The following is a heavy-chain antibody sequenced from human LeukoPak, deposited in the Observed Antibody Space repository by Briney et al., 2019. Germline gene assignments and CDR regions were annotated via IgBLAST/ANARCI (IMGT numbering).Heavy chain of an antibody. CDR3: ARGRRYCTNGVCYSDY. CDR1: GFTFSSYW. CDR2: IKQDGSEK. Sequence: GGSLRLSCAASGFTFSSYWMSWVRQAPGKGLEWVANIKQDGSEKYYVDSVKGRFTISRDNAKNSLYLQMNSLRAEDTAVYYCARGRRYCTNGVCYSDYWGQGTPVTVSS. J-gene: IGHJ4*02. V-gene: IGHV3-7*01. D-gene: IGHD2-8*01.